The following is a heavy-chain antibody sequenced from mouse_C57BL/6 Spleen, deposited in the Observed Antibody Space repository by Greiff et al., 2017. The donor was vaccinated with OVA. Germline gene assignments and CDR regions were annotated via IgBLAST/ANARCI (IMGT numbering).Heavy chain of an antibody. CDR3: AREGFGYPFDY. V-gene: IGHV1-82*01. Sequence: QVQLQQSGPELVKPGASVKISCKASGYAFSSSWMNWVKQRPGKGLEWIGRLYPGDGDTNYNGKFKGKATLTVDKYSSTAYMQLSILTSEDSAVYFCAREGFGYPFDYWGQGTTLTVSS. CDR2: LYPGDGDT. D-gene: IGHD2-2*01. CDR1: GYAFSSSW. J-gene: IGHJ2*01.